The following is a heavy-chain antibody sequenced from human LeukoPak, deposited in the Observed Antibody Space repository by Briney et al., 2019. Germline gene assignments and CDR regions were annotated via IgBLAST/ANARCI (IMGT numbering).Heavy chain of an antibody. CDR1: GGSISSSSYY. V-gene: IGHV4-39*01. J-gene: IGHJ3*02. Sequence: PSETLSLTCTVSGGSISSSSYYWGWIRQPPRKGLEWIGSIYYSGSTHYNPSLMSRVTISVDTSKNQFSLKLSSVTAADTAVYYCARLLLGSDAFDIWGQGTMVTVSS. CDR3: ARLLLGSDAFDI. CDR2: IYYSGST. D-gene: IGHD2-15*01.